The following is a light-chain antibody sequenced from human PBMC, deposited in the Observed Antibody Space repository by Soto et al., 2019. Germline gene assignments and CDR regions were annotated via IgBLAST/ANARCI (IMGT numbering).Light chain of an antibody. Sequence: DIQMTQSPSTLSASVGDRVTITCRASQTVNSWLAWYQQKPGKAPKLLIYKASNLENGVPSRFSGSGSGTEFTLTISGLQPDDFAYYYCQQYNNYSGTFGQGTKVEIK. CDR3: QQYNNYSGT. CDR1: QTVNSW. CDR2: KAS. V-gene: IGKV1-5*03. J-gene: IGKJ1*01.